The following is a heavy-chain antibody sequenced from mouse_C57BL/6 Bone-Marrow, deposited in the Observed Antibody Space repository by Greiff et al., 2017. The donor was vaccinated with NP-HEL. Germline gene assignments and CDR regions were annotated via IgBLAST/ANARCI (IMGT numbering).Heavy chain of an antibody. J-gene: IGHJ3*01. CDR3: ARGVVAY. CDR2: ISDGGSYT. D-gene: IGHD1-1*02. CDR1: GFTFSSYA. V-gene: IGHV5-4*03. Sequence: EVKLMESGGGLVKPGGSLKLSCAASGFTFSSYAMSWVRQTPEKRLEWVATISDGGSYTYYPDNVKGRFTISRDNAKNNLYLQMSHLKSEDTAMYYCARGVVAYWGQGTLVTVSA.